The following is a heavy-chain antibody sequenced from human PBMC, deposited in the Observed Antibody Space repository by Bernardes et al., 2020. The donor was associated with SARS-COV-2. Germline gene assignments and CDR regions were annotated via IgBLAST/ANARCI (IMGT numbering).Heavy chain of an antibody. D-gene: IGHD3-3*01. J-gene: IGHJ4*02. CDR2: ISAYNGNT. CDR1: GYTFTSYG. V-gene: IGHV1-18*01. CDR3: ARGKYDFWSGYYPNPYFDY. Sequence: ASVKVSCKASGYTFTSYGISWVRQAPGQGLEWMGWISAYNGNTTYAQKLQGRVTMTTDTSTSTAYMELRSLRSDDTAVYYCARGKYDFWSGYYPNPYFDYWGQGTLVTGSS.